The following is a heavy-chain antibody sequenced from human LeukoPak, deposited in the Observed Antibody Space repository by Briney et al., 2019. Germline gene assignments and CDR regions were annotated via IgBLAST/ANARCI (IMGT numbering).Heavy chain of an antibody. CDR3: ARTITMVRSYYYGMDV. CDR1: GFIFSPYT. V-gene: IGHV3-30*04. Sequence: GGSLRLSCAASGFIFSPYTMHWVRPAPGKGLEWVALISYDGTDKYYADSVKGRFTISRDNSKNTLYLQMNSLRAEDTAVYYCARTITMVRSYYYGMDVWGQGTTVTVSS. J-gene: IGHJ6*02. CDR2: ISYDGTDK. D-gene: IGHD3-10*01.